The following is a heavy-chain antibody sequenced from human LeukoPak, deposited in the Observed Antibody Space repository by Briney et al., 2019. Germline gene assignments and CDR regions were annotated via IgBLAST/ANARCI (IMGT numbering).Heavy chain of an antibody. CDR1: GFTFSSYG. V-gene: IGHV3-30*02. CDR3: AKAGGYDTNYYFDY. CDR2: IRYDGSNK. J-gene: IGHJ4*02. D-gene: IGHD5-12*01. Sequence: GGSLRLSCAASGFTFSSYGMHWVRQAPGKGLEWVAFIRYDGSNKYYADSVKGRFTISRDNSKNTLYLQMNSLRAEDTALYYCAKAGGYDTNYYFDYWGQGTLVTVSS.